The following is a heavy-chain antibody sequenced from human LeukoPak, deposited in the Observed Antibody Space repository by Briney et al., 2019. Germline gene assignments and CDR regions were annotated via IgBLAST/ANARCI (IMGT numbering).Heavy chain of an antibody. D-gene: IGHD6-13*01. CDR2: FYRGDST. CDR1: GFSVSSSY. CDR3: ARDSSSWFDY. J-gene: IGHJ4*02. Sequence: GGSLRLSCAASGFSVSSSYMYWVRQAPGKGLEWVSFFYRGDSTYYAESVRGRFTISRDNSKNTLYLLMNSLIPEDTAVYYCARDSSSWFDYWGQGTLVTVSS. V-gene: IGHV3-53*01.